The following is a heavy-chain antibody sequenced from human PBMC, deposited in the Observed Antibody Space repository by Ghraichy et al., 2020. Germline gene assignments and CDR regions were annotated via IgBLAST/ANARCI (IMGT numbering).Heavy chain of an antibody. CDR3: ASHRPYYYDSSGCPYY. D-gene: IGHD3-22*01. V-gene: IGHV3-66*04. CDR2: IYSGGSA. CDR1: GFTVSSNY. J-gene: IGHJ4*02. Sequence: GGSLRLSCAASGFTVSSNYMSWVRQAPGKGLEWVSVIYSGGSAYYADSVKGRFTISRDNSKNTLYLQMNSLRAEDTAVYYCASHRPYYYDSSGCPYYWGQGTLVTVSS.